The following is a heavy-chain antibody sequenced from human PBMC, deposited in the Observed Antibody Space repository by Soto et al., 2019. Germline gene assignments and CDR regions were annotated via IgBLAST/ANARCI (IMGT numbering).Heavy chain of an antibody. V-gene: IGHV4-59*01. CDR1: GGSISSYY. CDR3: AREWSYNWSDARWFDP. Sequence: QVQLQESGPGLVKPSETLSLTCTVSGGSISSYYWSWIRQPPGKGLEWIGYIYYSGSTNYNPSLKSRVTIPVNKSMNQFSLKLSSVTAADTAVYYCAREWSYNWSDARWFDPWGQGTLVTVSS. CDR2: IYYSGST. D-gene: IGHD1-1*01. J-gene: IGHJ5*02.